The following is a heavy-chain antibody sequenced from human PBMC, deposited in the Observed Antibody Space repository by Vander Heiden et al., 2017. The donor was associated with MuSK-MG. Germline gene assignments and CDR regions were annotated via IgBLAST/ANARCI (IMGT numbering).Heavy chain of an antibody. J-gene: IGHJ4*02. D-gene: IGHD1-26*01. Sequence: QVQLQQSGPGLVKPSQTLSLTCAISGDSVSSNSAAWNWISQSPSRGLEWLGRTYYRSKWYNDYAVSVKSRVTSNPDTSKNQFSLQLNSVTPEDTAVYYCARWIRGSYSAGFDYWGQGTLVTVSS. CDR3: ARWIRGSYSAGFDY. CDR2: TYYRSKWYN. CDR1: GDSVSSNSAA. V-gene: IGHV6-1*01.